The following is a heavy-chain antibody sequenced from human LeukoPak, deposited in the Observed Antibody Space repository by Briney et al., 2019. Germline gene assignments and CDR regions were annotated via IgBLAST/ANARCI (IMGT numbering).Heavy chain of an antibody. CDR3: SRHPTRRDVYDHLDY. J-gene: IGHJ4*02. CDR2: IYYSGST. Sequence: SETLSLTCTVSGGSISSYYWSWIRQPPGKGLEWIGYIYYSGSTNYNPSLKSRVTISVNTSKNQFSPKLNSATAAEPAVYYRSRHPTRRDVYDHLDYWGEGTLVTVSS. D-gene: IGHD5/OR15-5a*01. CDR1: GGSISSYY. V-gene: IGHV4-59*08.